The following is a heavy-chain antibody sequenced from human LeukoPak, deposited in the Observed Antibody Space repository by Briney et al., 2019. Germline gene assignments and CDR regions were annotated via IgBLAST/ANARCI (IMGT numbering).Heavy chain of an antibody. CDR2: IRYDGSNK. J-gene: IGHJ4*02. CDR3: AREQWLVSYFDY. D-gene: IGHD6-19*01. Sequence: GGSLRLSCAASGFTFSSYGMHWVRQAPGKGLEWVAFIRYDGSNKYYADSVKGRFTISRDNSKNTLYLQMNSLRVEDTAVYYCAREQWLVSYFDYWGQGTLVTVSS. V-gene: IGHV3-30*02. CDR1: GFTFSSYG.